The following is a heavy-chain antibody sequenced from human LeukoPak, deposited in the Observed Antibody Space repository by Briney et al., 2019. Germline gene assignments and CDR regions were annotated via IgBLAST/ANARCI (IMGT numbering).Heavy chain of an antibody. CDR3: ARGGSPFY. J-gene: IGHJ4*02. Sequence: GGSLRLSCAGSGFSFSSHWLHWVRQVPGKGLEWVARIIGDGIAINYADSVKGRFTISRDNAKNTVYLQMNSLRVEDTAVFYCARGGSPFYWGRGTPVTVS. V-gene: IGHV3-74*01. D-gene: IGHD3-10*01. CDR1: GFSFSSHW. CDR2: IIGDGIAI.